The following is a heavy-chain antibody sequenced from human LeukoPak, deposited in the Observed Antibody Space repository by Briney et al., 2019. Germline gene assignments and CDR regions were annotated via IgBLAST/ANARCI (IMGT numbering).Heavy chain of an antibody. CDR3: ARTAIVLLWFGELPYDAFDI. J-gene: IGHJ3*02. Sequence: SETLSLTCTVSGGSISSSSYYWGWIRQPPGKGLEWIGSIYYSGSTYYNPSLKSRVTISVDTSKNQFSLKLSSVTAADTAVYYCARTAIVLLWFGELPYDAFDIWGQGTMVTVSS. CDR1: GGSISSSSYY. V-gene: IGHV4-39*01. D-gene: IGHD3-10*01. CDR2: IYYSGST.